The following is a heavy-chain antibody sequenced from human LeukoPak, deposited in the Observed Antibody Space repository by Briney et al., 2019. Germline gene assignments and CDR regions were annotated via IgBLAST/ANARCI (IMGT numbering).Heavy chain of an antibody. CDR1: GFIFSSYG. CDR3: ARAGYCSGGSCYGSDY. CDR2: IWYDGSIQ. J-gene: IGHJ4*02. V-gene: IGHV3-33*08. Sequence: GGSLRISCAASGFIFSSYGMHWVRQAPGKGLEWVAAIWYDGSIQYYADSVKGRFTISRDNSKNTLYLQMDSLRAEDTAVYYCARAGYCSGGSCYGSDYWGQGTLVSVSS. D-gene: IGHD2-15*01.